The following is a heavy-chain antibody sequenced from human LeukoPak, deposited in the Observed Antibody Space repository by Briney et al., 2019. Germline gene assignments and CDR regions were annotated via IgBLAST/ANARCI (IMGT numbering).Heavy chain of an antibody. Sequence: KPSETLSLTCTVSGGSISTYYWTWIRQTPGKGLEWIGYVDYSGSTNYNPSLKSRVTISVDTSENQFSLRLSSVTAADSAMYYCARAGSGYSFDIWGRGTLVTVSS. CDR3: ARAGSGYSFDI. D-gene: IGHD3-3*01. V-gene: IGHV4-59*01. CDR1: GGSISTYY. CDR2: VDYSGST. J-gene: IGHJ3*02.